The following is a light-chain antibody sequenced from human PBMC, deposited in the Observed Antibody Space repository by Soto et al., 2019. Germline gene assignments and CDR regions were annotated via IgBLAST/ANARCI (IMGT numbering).Light chain of an antibody. Sequence: QSVLTQPPSASGSPGQSVTISCTGSSSDVGAYNYVSWYQQHPGKAPKVMIYEVSKRPSGVPDRFSGSKSGNTASLTVSGLQAEDEADYYCSSYAASNNFVFGTGTQLTVL. J-gene: IGLJ1*01. CDR2: EVS. CDR3: SSYAASNNFV. CDR1: SSDVGAYNY. V-gene: IGLV2-8*01.